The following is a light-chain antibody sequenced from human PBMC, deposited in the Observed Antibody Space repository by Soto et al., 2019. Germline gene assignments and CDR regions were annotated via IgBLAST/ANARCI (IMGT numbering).Light chain of an antibody. V-gene: IGKV1-39*01. CDR3: QQSYSTLGT. CDR1: HSINNY. J-gene: IGKJ1*01. CDR2: AAS. Sequence: QMTQSPSSLSASVGDRVIITCRADHSINNYLNWYQQKPGQVPKLLIYAASTLQSGVQSRFSGSGSGRVFTLTINSLQPEDFATYYCQQSYSTLGTFGRGTRVEI.